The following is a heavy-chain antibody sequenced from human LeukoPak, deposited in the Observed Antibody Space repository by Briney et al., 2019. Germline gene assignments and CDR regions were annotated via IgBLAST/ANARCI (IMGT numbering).Heavy chain of an antibody. Sequence: PGGSLRLSCAASGFTFSSYWMSWVRQAPGKGLEWVANIKQDGNEKYYVDSVKGRFTISRDNAKNSLYLQMNSLRAEDTAVYYCASGFHYYDSSGYRYWGQGTLVTVSS. D-gene: IGHD3-22*01. CDR2: IKQDGNEK. CDR3: ASGFHYYDSSGYRY. CDR1: GFTFSSYW. V-gene: IGHV3-7*01. J-gene: IGHJ4*02.